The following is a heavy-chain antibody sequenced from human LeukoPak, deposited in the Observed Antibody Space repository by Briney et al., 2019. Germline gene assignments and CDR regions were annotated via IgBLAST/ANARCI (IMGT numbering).Heavy chain of an antibody. Sequence: SETLSLTCTISGGSVSDYYWSWIRQSPGKGLEWIGYIYHTGSTSYNPSLKSRVTISVDTSKNQFSLKLSSVTAADTAVYYCARYHEYSSSWYDFDYWGQGTLVTVSS. CDR2: IYHTGST. J-gene: IGHJ4*02. CDR1: GGSVSDYY. CDR3: ARYHEYSSSWYDFDY. V-gene: IGHV4-59*02. D-gene: IGHD6-13*01.